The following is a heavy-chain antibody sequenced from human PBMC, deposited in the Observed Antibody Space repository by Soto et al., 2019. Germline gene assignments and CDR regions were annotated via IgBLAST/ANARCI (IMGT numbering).Heavy chain of an antibody. CDR1: GGTFSSYT. V-gene: IGHV1-69*04. D-gene: IGHD5-12*01. CDR3: ARDGNSGPNH. J-gene: IGHJ5*02. CDR2: IIPILGIA. Sequence: GASVKVSCKASGGTFSSYTISWVRQAPGQGLEWKGRIIPILGIANYAQKFQGRVTITADKYTSTAYMELSSLRSEDTAVYYCARDGNSGPNHWGQGTLVTVSS.